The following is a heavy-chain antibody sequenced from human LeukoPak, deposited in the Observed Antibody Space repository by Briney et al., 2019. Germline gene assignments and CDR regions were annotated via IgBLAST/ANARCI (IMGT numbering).Heavy chain of an antibody. D-gene: IGHD3/OR15-3a*01. V-gene: IGHV4-39*01. CDR3: AREDWNYYYNYMDV. Sequence: PSETLSPTCTVSGGSISSSSYYWGWIRQPPGKGLEWIGSIYYSGSTYYNPSLKSRVTISVDTSKNQFSLKLSSVTAADTAVYYCAREDWNYYYNYMDVWGKGTTVTVSS. J-gene: IGHJ6*03. CDR2: IYYSGST. CDR1: GGSISSSSYY.